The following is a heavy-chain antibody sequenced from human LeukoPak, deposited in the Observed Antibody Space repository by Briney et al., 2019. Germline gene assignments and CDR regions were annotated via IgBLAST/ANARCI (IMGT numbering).Heavy chain of an antibody. CDR1: GFTFDDYA. V-gene: IGHV3-43*02. CDR3: ATRYYYDSSGYYSDFDY. D-gene: IGHD3-22*01. J-gene: IGHJ4*02. CDR2: ISGDGGST. Sequence: GGSLRLSCAASGFTFDDYAMHWVRQAPGKGLEWVSLISGDGGSTYYADSVKGRFTISRDNSKNSLYLQMNSLRTEDTALYYCATRYYYDSSGYYSDFDYWGQGTLVTVSS.